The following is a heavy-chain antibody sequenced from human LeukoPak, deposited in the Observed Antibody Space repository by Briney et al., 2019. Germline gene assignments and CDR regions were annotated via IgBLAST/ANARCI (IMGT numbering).Heavy chain of an antibody. CDR3: ASVGYLPYYDSSGYPSYNWFDP. J-gene: IGHJ5*02. D-gene: IGHD3-22*01. CDR2: INPNSGGT. CDR1: GYTFTGYY. V-gene: IGHV1-2*02. Sequence: GASVKVSCKASGYTFTGYYMHWVRQAPGQGLEWMGWINPNSGGTNYAQKFQGRVTMTRDTSISTAYIELSRLRPNDTAVYYCASVGYLPYYDSSGYPSYNWFDPWGQGTLVTVSS.